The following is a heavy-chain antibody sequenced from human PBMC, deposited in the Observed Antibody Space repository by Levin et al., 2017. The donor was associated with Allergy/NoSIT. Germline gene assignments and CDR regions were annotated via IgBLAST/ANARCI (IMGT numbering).Heavy chain of an antibody. J-gene: IGHJ4*02. Sequence: HSQTLSLTCTVSGYSVSGNYWGWIRQPPGKGLEYIGYIYYSGSTNYNPSLKSRVTISIDASKNQFSLRLSSVTAADTAVDYCARWVAARPLGGFDYWGQGSLVTVSS. CDR3: ARWVAARPLGGFDY. CDR2: IYYSGST. D-gene: IGHD6-6*01. CDR1: GYSVSGNY. V-gene: IGHV4-59*02.